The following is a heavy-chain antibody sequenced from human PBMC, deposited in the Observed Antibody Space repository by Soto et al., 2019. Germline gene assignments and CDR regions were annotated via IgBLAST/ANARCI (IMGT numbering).Heavy chain of an antibody. V-gene: IGHV3-49*03. D-gene: IGHD1-1*01. CDR2: IRSNPYGGTA. Sequence: GGSLRLSCTASGFTFVNYGMSWYRQAPGKGLEWVGFIRSNPYGGTAEYAASVKGRLTFSRDDSKNSVYLQMNSLKTEDTAVYYCVRTIQPGTTTYFDDWGQGTLVTVSS. CDR1: GFTFVNYG. J-gene: IGHJ4*02. CDR3: VRTIQPGTTTYFDD.